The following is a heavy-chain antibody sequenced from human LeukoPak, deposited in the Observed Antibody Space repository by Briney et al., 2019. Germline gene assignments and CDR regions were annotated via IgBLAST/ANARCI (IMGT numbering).Heavy chain of an antibody. Sequence: SVKVSFKASGGTFSSYAISWVRQAPGQGLEWMGRIIPILGIANYAQKFQGRVTITADKSTSTAYMELSSLRSEDTAVYYCARDRYGVPYYFDYWGQGTLVTVSS. CDR1: GGTFSSYA. CDR2: IIPILGIA. CDR3: ARDRYGVPYYFDY. V-gene: IGHV1-69*04. D-gene: IGHD3-9*01. J-gene: IGHJ4*02.